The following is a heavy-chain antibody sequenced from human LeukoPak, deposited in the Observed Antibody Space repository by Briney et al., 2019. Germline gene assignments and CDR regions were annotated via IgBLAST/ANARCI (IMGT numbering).Heavy chain of an antibody. J-gene: IGHJ4*02. CDR2: INPNSGGT. CDR1: GYTFTGYY. Sequence: ASVKVSCKASGYTFTGYYMHWVRQAPGQGLEWMGWINPNSGGTNYAQKFQGRVTMTRDTSISTAYMELSRLRSDDTAVYYCARVGSGSYHFLFDYWGQGTLVTVSS. V-gene: IGHV1-2*02. D-gene: IGHD1-26*01. CDR3: ARVGSGSYHFLFDY.